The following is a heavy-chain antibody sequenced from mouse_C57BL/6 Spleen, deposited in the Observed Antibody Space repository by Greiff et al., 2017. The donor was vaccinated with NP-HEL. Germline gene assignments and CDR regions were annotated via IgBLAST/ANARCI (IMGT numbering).Heavy chain of an antibody. CDR2: ISYDGSN. Sequence: VQLKESGPGLVKPSQSLSLTCSVTGYSITSGYYWNWIRQFPGNKLEWMGYISYDGSNNYNPSLKNRISITRDTSKNQFFLKLNSVATEDTATYYCAREEYGSSYVFDYWGQGTTLTVSS. V-gene: IGHV3-6*01. CDR1: GYSITSGYY. D-gene: IGHD1-1*01. J-gene: IGHJ2*01. CDR3: AREEYGSSYVFDY.